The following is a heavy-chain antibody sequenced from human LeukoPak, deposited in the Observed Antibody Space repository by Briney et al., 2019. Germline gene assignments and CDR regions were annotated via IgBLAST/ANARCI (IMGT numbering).Heavy chain of an antibody. V-gene: IGHV3-30*18. CDR3: AKESSSSWLDY. D-gene: IGHD6-13*01. CDR1: GFTFSSYG. Sequence: PGRSLRLSCAASGFTFSSYGMHWVRQAPGKGLEWVAVISYDGSNEYYADSVKGRFTISRDNSKNTLYLQMNSLRAEDTAVYYCAKESSSSWLDYWGQGTLVTVSS. J-gene: IGHJ4*02. CDR2: ISYDGSNE.